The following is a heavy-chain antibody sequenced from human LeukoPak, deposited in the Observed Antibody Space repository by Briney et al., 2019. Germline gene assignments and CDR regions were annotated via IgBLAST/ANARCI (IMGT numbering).Heavy chain of an antibody. Sequence: PSETLSLTCTVSGGSISSGGYYWSWIRQHPGKGLEWIGYIYYSGSTYYNPSLKSRVTISVDTSKNQFSLKLSSVTAADTAVYYCVKGAEVRGVIAHWGQGTLVTVSS. J-gene: IGHJ4*02. CDR3: VKGAEVRGVIAH. CDR2: IYYSGST. V-gene: IGHV4-31*03. D-gene: IGHD3-10*01. CDR1: GGSISSGGYY.